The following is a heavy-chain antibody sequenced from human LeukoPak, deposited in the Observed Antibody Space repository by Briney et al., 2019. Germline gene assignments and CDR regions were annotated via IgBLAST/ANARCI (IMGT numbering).Heavy chain of an antibody. CDR1: GESFSGYY. D-gene: IGHD3-10*01. Sequence: SETLSLTCAVYGESFSGYYWSWIRQPPGKGLEWIGEINHSGSTNYNPSLKSRVTISVDTSKNQFSLKLSSVTAADTAVYYCARVRITMVRGSEYFQHWGQGTLVTVSS. V-gene: IGHV4-34*01. CDR2: INHSGST. CDR3: ARVRITMVRGSEYFQH. J-gene: IGHJ1*01.